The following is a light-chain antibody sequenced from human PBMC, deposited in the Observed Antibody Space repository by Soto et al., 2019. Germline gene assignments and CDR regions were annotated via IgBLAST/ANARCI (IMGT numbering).Light chain of an antibody. Sequence: VLTQPPSASGTPGQRVTISCSGSTSNIGSNFVFWYQQLPGTAPTLLIYSNNQRPSGVPDRFSGSKSGTSVSLAISGLRSEDEADYFCAAWDDSLSGVVFGGGTKVTVL. CDR1: TSNIGSNF. V-gene: IGLV1-47*02. CDR3: AAWDDSLSGVV. CDR2: SNN. J-gene: IGLJ2*01.